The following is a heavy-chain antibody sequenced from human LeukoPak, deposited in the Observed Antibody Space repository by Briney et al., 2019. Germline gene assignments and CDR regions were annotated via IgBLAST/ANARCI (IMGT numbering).Heavy chain of an antibody. D-gene: IGHD6-13*01. CDR2: IYYSGST. Sequence: PPETLSLTCTVSGGSISSYYWSWIRRPPGKGLEWIGYIYYSGSTNYNPSLKSRVTISVDTSKNQFSLKLSSVTAADTAVYYCARVRVSSSPDFDYWGQGTLVTVSS. CDR1: GGSISSYY. V-gene: IGHV4-59*01. CDR3: ARVRVSSSPDFDY. J-gene: IGHJ4*02.